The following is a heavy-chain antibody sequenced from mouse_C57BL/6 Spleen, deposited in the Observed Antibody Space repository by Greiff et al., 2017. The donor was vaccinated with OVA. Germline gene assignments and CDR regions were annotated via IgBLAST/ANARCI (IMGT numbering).Heavy chain of an antibody. Sequence: EVKLVESGGGLVKPGGSLKLSCAASGFTFSDYGMHWVRQAPEKGLEWVAYISSGSSTIYYADTVKGRFTISRDNAKNTLFLQMTSLRSEDTAMYYCARGDVAWFAYWGQGTLVTVAA. J-gene: IGHJ3*01. CDR1: GFTFSDYG. V-gene: IGHV5-17*01. CDR2: ISSGSSTI. CDR3: ARGDVAWFAY. D-gene: IGHD3-3*01.